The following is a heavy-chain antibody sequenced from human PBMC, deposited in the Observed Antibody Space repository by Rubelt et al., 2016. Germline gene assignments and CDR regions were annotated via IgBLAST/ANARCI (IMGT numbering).Heavy chain of an antibody. J-gene: IGHJ4*02. V-gene: IGHV3-23*01. CDR2: ISGSGGST. Sequence: GKGLEWVSAISGSGGSTYYADSVKGRFTISRDNSKNTLYLQMNSLRAEDTAVYYCAKEPEVLWFGPFDYWGQGTLVTVSS. D-gene: IGHD3-10*01. CDR3: AKEPEVLWFGPFDY.